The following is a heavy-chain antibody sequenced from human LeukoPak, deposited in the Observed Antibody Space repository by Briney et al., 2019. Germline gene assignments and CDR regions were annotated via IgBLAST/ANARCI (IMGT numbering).Heavy chain of an antibody. CDR1: GYTFTNYD. D-gene: IGHD3-10*01. CDR3: ARAALRANWFDP. V-gene: IGHV1-8*01. Sequence: ASVKVSCKASGYTFTNYDIDWVRQATGQGLEWMGWMNPNSGNTAYAQKFRGRVTMTRNTSISTAYMELSSLRSEDTAVYYCARAALRANWFDPWGQGTLVTVSS. CDR2: MNPNSGNT. J-gene: IGHJ5*02.